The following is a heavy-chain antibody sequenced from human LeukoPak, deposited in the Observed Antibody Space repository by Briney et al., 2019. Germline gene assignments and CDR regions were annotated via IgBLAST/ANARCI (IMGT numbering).Heavy chain of an antibody. CDR3: ALGYSSSWYRGY. CDR1: GFTFSSYS. J-gene: IGHJ4*02. V-gene: IGHV3-21*01. Sequence: GGSLRLSCAASGFTFSSYSMNWVRQAPGKGLEWVSSISSSSSYIYYADSVKGRFTISRDNAKNSLYLQMNSLRAEDTAVYYCALGYSSSWYRGYWGQGTLVTVSS. D-gene: IGHD6-13*01. CDR2: ISSSSSYI.